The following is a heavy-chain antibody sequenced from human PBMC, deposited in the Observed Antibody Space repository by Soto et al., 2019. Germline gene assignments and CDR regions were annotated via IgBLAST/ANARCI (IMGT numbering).Heavy chain of an antibody. V-gene: IGHV3-30-3*02. J-gene: IGHJ4*02. CDR1: GFTFRSDA. Sequence: QVQPVESGGGVVQPGRSLRLSCVVSGFTFRSDAMHWVRQAPGKGLEWVAVISNDGNNNYHADSVKGRFTISRDNSKNTLYLHMDSLRAEDTALYYCSRFVGYGGSEYYFDNWGQGIQVIVST. CDR2: ISNDGNNN. D-gene: IGHD5-12*01. CDR3: SRFVGYGGSEYYFDN.